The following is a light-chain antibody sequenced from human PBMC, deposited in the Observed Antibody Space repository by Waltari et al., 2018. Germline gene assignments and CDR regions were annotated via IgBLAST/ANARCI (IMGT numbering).Light chain of an antibody. V-gene: IGLV1-44*01. CDR3: AAWDDSLNGWV. CDR1: TSNIGRHS. J-gene: IGLJ3*02. CDR2: NNN. Sequence: QSVLTQPPSASGTPGQRVTVSCSGSTSNIGRHSVTWYQQLPGTAPKLLIYNNNERPSGFPDRFSGSKSGTSASLAISGLQSEDEADYYCAAWDDSLNGWVFGGGTKVTVL.